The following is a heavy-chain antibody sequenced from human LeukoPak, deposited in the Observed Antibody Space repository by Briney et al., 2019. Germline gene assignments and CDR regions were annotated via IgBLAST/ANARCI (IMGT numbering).Heavy chain of an antibody. D-gene: IGHD3-3*01. V-gene: IGHV3-9*01. CDR3: AKELGGLEDF. CDR1: GFAFKDYA. J-gene: IGHJ4*02. Sequence: GGSLRLSCAASGFAFKDYAVLWVREAPGEGLEWVSGISWNSGNIGYADSVKGRFIISRDNAKNSLYLQMNSLRPEDTALYYCAKELGGLEDFWGQGTLVTVSS. CDR2: ISWNSGNI.